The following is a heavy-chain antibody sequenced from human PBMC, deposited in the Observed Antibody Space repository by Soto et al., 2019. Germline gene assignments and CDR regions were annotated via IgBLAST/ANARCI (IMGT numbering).Heavy chain of an antibody. V-gene: IGHV4-30-4*01. J-gene: IGHJ2*01. CDR1: GGSISSGDYY. CDR2: IYYSGRT. Sequence: QVQLQESGPGLVQSSQTLSLTCTVSGGSISSGDYYWSWVRQAPGKGLEWIGYIYYSGRTYYNPSLKSRVTISVDTSKNQFSLKLRSVTAADTAVYYCARDGMTTVVTDYWYFDLWGRGTLVTVSS. CDR3: ARDGMTTVVTDYWYFDL. D-gene: IGHD4-17*01.